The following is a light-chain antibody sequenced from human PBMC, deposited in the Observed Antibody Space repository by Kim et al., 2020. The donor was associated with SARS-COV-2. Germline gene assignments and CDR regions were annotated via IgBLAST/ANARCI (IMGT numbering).Light chain of an antibody. CDR1: SLRSYY. Sequence: SSELTQDPAVSVALGQTVRITCQGDSLRSYYASWYQQKPGQAPVLVMYGENNRPSGIPDRFSGSSSGNTASLTITGAQAEDEADYYCNSRDSSDNHLVFG. V-gene: IGLV3-19*01. CDR2: GEN. J-gene: IGLJ3*02. CDR3: NSRDSSDNHLV.